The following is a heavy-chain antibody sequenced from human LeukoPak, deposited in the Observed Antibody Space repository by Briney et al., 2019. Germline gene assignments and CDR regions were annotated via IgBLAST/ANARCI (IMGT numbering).Heavy chain of an antibody. V-gene: IGHV4-34*01. CDR3: ARFRVVVAANGMDV. Sequence: SETLSLTCTVSGGSISSYYWSWIRQPPGKGLEWIGEINHSGSTNYNPSLKSRVTISVDTSKNQFSLKLSSVTAADTAVYYCARFRVVVAANGMDVWGQGTTVTVSS. CDR2: INHSGST. CDR1: GGSISSYY. J-gene: IGHJ6*02. D-gene: IGHD2-15*01.